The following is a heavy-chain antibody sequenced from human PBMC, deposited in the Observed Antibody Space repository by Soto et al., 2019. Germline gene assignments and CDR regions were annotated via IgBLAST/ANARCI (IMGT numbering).Heavy chain of an antibody. D-gene: IGHD3-16*01. Sequence: ASVKVSCKASGYTFIRYAMHWVRQAPGQRLEWMGWINVGNGNTKYSQKFQGRVTITRDTSASTAYVELSSLTPEDTAVYYCARDRRQVPVLGLYYYDYWGQGTLVTVSS. J-gene: IGHJ4*02. CDR2: INVGNGNT. CDR1: GYTFIRYA. V-gene: IGHV1-3*01. CDR3: ARDRRQVPVLGLYYYDY.